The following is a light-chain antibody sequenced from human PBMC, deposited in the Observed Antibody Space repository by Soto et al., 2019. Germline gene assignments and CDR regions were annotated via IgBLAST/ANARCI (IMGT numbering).Light chain of an antibody. J-gene: IGKJ5*01. V-gene: IGKV3-15*01. CDR3: QQYHNWPIT. Sequence: GECDALCCRASQTLTNLLAWYQQRPGQSPRLLLYYASTRATGVPARFSGSGSGTEFTLAISSLQSEDFAVYYCQQYHNWPITFGQGTRLEI. CDR1: QTLTNL. CDR2: YAS.